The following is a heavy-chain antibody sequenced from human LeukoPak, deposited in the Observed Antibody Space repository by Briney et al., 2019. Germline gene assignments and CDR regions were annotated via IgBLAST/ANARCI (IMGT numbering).Heavy chain of an antibody. CDR2: IYYSGST. CDR3: ARGGSSWYQYNWFDP. V-gene: IGHV4-59*01. D-gene: IGHD6-13*01. Sequence: SETLSLTCTVSGVSISSYYWSWLRQPPGKGLEWFGYIYYSGSTNYNPSLKSRVTISVDTSKNQFSLKLSSVTAADTAVYYCARGGSSWYQYNWFDPWGQGTLVTVSS. CDR1: GVSISSYY. J-gene: IGHJ5*02.